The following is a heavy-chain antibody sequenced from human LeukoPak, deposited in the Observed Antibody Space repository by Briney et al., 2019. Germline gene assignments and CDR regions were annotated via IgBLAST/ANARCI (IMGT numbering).Heavy chain of an antibody. D-gene: IGHD4-17*01. CDR2: ISYDGSNK. CDR1: GFTFSGYA. V-gene: IGHV3-30-3*01. CDR3: AGTTVTTDAFDI. J-gene: IGHJ3*02. Sequence: GGSLRLSCAASGFTFSGYAMHWVRQAPGKGLEWVAVISYDGSNKYYADSVKGRFTISRDNSKNTLYLQMNSLRAEDTAVYYCAGTTVTTDAFDIWGQGTMVTVSS.